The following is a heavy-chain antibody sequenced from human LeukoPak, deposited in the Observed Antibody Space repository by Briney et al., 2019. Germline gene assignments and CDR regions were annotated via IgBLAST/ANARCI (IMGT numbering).Heavy chain of an antibody. Sequence: GASVKVSCKASGYTFTGYYMHWVRQAPGQGLEWMGWINPNSGGTNYAQKFQGRVTMTRDTSISTVYMELSRLRSDDTVVYYCARDSGERGSGSYLIAYWGQGTLVTVSS. CDR2: INPNSGGT. V-gene: IGHV1-2*02. CDR3: ARDSGERGSGSYLIAY. J-gene: IGHJ4*02. D-gene: IGHD3-10*01. CDR1: GYTFTGYY.